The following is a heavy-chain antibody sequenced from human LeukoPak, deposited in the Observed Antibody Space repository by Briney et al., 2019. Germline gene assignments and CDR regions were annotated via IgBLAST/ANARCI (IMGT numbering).Heavy chain of an antibody. D-gene: IGHD5-12*01. V-gene: IGHV1-69*13. J-gene: IGHJ4*02. CDR1: GGTFSNYA. CDR3: ARGYSGYDYGLWYYFDS. CDR2: IIPIFRTA. Sequence: GASVKVSCKASGGTFSNYAISWVRQAPGQGLEWMGGIIPIFRTANYAQKFQGRATITADESTSTAYMKLSSLRSKDTAVYYCARGYSGYDYGLWYYFDSWGQGTLVTVSS.